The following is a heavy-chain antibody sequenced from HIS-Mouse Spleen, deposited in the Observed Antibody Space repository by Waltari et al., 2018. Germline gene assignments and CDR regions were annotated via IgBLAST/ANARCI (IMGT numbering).Heavy chain of an antibody. CDR1: GGSISSSSYY. CDR2: INYSGST. Sequence: QLQLQESGPGLVKPSETLSLTCTVSGGSISSSSYYWGWIRQPPGTGLEWIGSINYSGSTYSSPSLKGRVTISVDTSKNQFSLKLSSVTAADTAVYYCAREIPYSSSWYDWYFDLWGRGTLVTVSS. J-gene: IGHJ2*01. V-gene: IGHV4-39*07. CDR3: AREIPYSSSWYDWYFDL. D-gene: IGHD6-13*01.